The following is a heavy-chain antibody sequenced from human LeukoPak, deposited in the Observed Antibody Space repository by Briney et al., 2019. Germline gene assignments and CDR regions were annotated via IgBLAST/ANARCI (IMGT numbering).Heavy chain of an antibody. Sequence: GGSLRLSCAASGFSLSNYGIHWVGQAPGKGLEWVTRTWFGDGNKHYADSVKGRFTVARDNSKNMLYLQMNSLRSEDTAVYYCARDVRPSCSNGICYQRDYSGMDVWGQGTTVTVSS. CDR3: ARDVRPSCSNGICYQRDYSGMDV. CDR1: GFSLSNYG. CDR2: TWFGDGNK. D-gene: IGHD2-8*01. J-gene: IGHJ6*02. V-gene: IGHV3-33*01.